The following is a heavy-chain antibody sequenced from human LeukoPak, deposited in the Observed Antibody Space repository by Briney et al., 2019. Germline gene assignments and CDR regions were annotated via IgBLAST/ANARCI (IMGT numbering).Heavy chain of an antibody. CDR1: GFTFSNYW. D-gene: IGHD5-18*01. V-gene: IGHV3-74*01. Sequence: WGTVRLSCAASGFTFSNYWMHWVRQAPGKGLVWVSRIKSDGSTTTYADSVKGRFTISRDNAKNTLYLQMNSLRAEDTAVYYCARVVDTHFDYWGQGTLVTVSS. CDR2: IKSDGSTT. J-gene: IGHJ4*02. CDR3: ARVVDTHFDY.